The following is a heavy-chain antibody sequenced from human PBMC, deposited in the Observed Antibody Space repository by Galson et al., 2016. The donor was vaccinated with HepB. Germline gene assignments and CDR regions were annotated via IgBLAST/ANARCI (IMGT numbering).Heavy chain of an antibody. CDR3: ARGGSWAGY. CDR1: GFTFSRYG. D-gene: IGHD3-10*01. J-gene: IGHJ4*02. V-gene: IGHV3-30*03. CDR2: ISYDGSYK. Sequence: SLRLSCAASGFTFSRYGIHWVRQAQGKGLEWVAVISYDGSYKFYADSVRGRFTISRDNSKNTLYLQMNSLRAEDTAVYYCARGGSWAGYWGQGTLVTVSS.